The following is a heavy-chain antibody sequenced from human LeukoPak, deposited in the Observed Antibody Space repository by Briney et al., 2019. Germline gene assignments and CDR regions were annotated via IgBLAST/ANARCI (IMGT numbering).Heavy chain of an antibody. CDR2: ISSGGDIK. J-gene: IGHJ4*02. CDR1: GFSFTTYD. D-gene: IGHD1-14*01. CDR3: ARDYRSGAPDYLDS. Sequence: GGSLRLSCAASGFSFTTYDMHWVRQALGKGLEWVAVISSGGDIKIYADSVKGRFTISRDNSKNTLYLEMNSLRVDDTAVYYCARDYRSGAPDYLDSWGQGTLVTVSS. V-gene: IGHV3-30-3*01.